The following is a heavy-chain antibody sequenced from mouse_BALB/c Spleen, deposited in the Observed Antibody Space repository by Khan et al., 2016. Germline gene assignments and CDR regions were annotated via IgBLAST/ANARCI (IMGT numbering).Heavy chain of an antibody. CDR3: VRHVITTSSWFAY. D-gene: IGHD2-4*01. CDR2: ISSGGSYT. V-gene: IGHV5-9-3*01. Sequence: EVELVESGGGLVKPGGSLTLSCAASGFTFSSYAMSWVRQTPERRLEWVATISSGGSYTYYPDSVKGRFTISIDNAKNTLHLQMSSLRAEDTAMYYCVRHVITTSSWFAYWGQGTLVTVSA. CDR1: GFTFSSYA. J-gene: IGHJ3*01.